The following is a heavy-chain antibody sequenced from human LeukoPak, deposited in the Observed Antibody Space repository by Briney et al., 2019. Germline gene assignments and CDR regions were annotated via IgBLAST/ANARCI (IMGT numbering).Heavy chain of an antibody. CDR2: ISYGGST. D-gene: IGHD5-24*01. J-gene: IGHJ4*02. Sequence: PSETLSLTCTVPGGSITTYYWSWIRQPPGRGLEWIGYISYGGSTNYNPSLKSRVTISVDTSKSQFSLKRTSVTAADTAVYYCARDKDMATIFDYWGQGTLVTVSS. CDR1: GGSITTYY. CDR3: ARDKDMATIFDY. V-gene: IGHV4-59*01.